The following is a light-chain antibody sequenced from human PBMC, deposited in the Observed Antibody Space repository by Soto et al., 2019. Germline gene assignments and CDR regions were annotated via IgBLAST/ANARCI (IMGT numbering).Light chain of an antibody. CDR2: AAS. CDR3: QQSYNTPVN. CDR1: HTVTTY. V-gene: IGKV1-39*01. J-gene: IGKJ5*01. Sequence: DIQMTQSPASLSASVEEIVHISFLATHTVTTYLNWYQPTPRKAPKLLIYAASNLQSGVPSRFSGSGSATDFTLTITSLRPEDFATYWCQQSYNTPVNCGQGTRREIK.